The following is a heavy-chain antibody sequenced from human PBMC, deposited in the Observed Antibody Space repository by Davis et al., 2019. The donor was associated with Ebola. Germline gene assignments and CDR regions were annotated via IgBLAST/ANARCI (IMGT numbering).Heavy chain of an antibody. D-gene: IGHD6-13*01. J-gene: IGHJ4*02. Sequence: GESLKISCAASGFTFNNNGMHWVRQAPGKGLEWVAVVWYDGIQKYYADSVKGRFTISRDNSKNTLYLEMNSLRAEDTAVYYCARDTSIVAEGIDSWGQGTQVTVSA. CDR3: ARDTSIVAEGIDS. CDR2: VWYDGIQK. V-gene: IGHV3-33*01. CDR1: GFTFNNNG.